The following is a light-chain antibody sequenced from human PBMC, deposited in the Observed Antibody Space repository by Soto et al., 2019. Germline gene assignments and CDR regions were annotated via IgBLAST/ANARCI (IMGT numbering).Light chain of an antibody. CDR1: QSVLFTSSNKNF. CDR3: QQYYTTPWT. V-gene: IGKV4-1*01. CDR2: WAS. Sequence: DTLMTQSPDSLAVSLGERATINCKSSQSVLFTSSNKNFLTWYQQKPGQPPKLLIYWASTRESGVPDRFSGSGSGTNFTLTISSLQAEDVAVYYCQQYYTTPWTFGQGTKVDIK. J-gene: IGKJ1*01.